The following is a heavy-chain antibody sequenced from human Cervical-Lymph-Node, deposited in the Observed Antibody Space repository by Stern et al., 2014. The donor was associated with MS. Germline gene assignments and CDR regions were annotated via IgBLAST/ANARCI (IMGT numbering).Heavy chain of an antibody. Sequence: QVQLQQSGPGLVKPSQTLSLTCTVSGDSISSGGYYWSWIRQHLGKGLEWIGYIYYTGTTYSNPSLKSRVTISVDTSKNQFSLKLSSVTAADTAVYYCARAKTLFGTQSDAFDIWGPGTMVTVSS. CDR2: IYYTGTT. J-gene: IGHJ3*02. D-gene: IGHD3-9*01. CDR1: GDSISSGGYY. V-gene: IGHV4-31*03. CDR3: ARAKTLFGTQSDAFDI.